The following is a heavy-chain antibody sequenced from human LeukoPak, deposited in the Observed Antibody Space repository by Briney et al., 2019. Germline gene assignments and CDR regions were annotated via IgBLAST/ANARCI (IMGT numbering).Heavy chain of an antibody. V-gene: IGHV3-23*01. D-gene: IGHD3-9*01. Sequence: GGSLRLSCAASGFTFSSYAMSWVRQAPGKGLEWVPAISGSGGSTYYADSVKGRFTISRDNSKNTLYLQMNSLRAEDTAVYYCAKDPAITIFWPFDYWGQGTLVTVSS. CDR1: GFTFSSYA. CDR3: AKDPAITIFWPFDY. CDR2: ISGSGGST. J-gene: IGHJ4*02.